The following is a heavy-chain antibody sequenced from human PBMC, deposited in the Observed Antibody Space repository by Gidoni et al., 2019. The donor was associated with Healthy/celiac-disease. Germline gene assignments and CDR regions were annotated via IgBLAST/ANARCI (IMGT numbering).Heavy chain of an antibody. CDR1: GFTFSSYA. Sequence: EVQLLESGGGLVQPGGSLRLSCAASGFTFSSYAMSWVRQAPGKGLEWVSAISGSGGSTYYADSVKGRFTISRDNSKNTLYLQMNSLRAEDTAVYYCAKGTTRGDVSSSCPSDYWGQGTLVTVSS. D-gene: IGHD6-13*01. CDR2: ISGSGGST. V-gene: IGHV3-23*01. CDR3: AKGTTRGDVSSSCPSDY. J-gene: IGHJ4*02.